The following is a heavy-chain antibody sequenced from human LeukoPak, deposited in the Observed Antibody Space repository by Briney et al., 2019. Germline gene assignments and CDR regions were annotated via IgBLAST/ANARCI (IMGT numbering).Heavy chain of an antibody. CDR1: GFTFSASG. V-gene: IGHV3-73*01. D-gene: IGHD3-9*01. CDR2: IRSKANSYAT. Sequence: PGGSLRLSCAASGFTFSASGIHWARQASGKGLEWVGRIRSKANSYATGYAASVQGRFTISRDDSTNTAYLQMNSLKSEDTAVYYCSRSNYDILNYGLDVWGHGTTVTVSS. CDR3: SRSNYDILNYGLDV. J-gene: IGHJ6*02.